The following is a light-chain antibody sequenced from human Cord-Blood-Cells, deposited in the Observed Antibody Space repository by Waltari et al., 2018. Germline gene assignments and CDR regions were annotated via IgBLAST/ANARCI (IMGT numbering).Light chain of an antibody. V-gene: IGLV2-8*01. J-gene: IGLJ1*01. CDR1: SSDVGGYNY. CDR2: EVS. Sequence: QSALTQPPSASGYPGQSVTISRTGTSSDVGGYNYVSWYQQHPGQAPKRMIYEVSKRPSGFPDRFSGSKSGNTASLTVSGLQAEDEADYYCSSYAGSNNVFGTGTKVTVL. CDR3: SSYAGSNNV.